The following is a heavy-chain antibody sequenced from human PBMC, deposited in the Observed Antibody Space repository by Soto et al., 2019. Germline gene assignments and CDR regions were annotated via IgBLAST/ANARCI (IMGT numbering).Heavy chain of an antibody. V-gene: IGHV4-34*01. D-gene: IGHD1-26*01. CDR1: GGSFSGYY. CDR3: ARGLRYSGSYYYYYGMDV. Sequence: PSETLSLTCAVYGGSFSGYYLSWIRQPPGKGLEWIGEINHSGSTNYNPSLKSRVTISVDTSKNQFSLKLSSVTAADTAVYYCARGLRYSGSYYYYYGMDVWGQGTTVTVSS. J-gene: IGHJ6*02. CDR2: INHSGST.